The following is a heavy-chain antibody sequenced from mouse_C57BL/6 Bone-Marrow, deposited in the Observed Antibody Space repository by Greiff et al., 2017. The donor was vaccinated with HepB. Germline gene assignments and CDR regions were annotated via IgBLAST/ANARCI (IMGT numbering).Heavy chain of an antibody. J-gene: IGHJ1*03. CDR1: GFTFSSYA. D-gene: IGHD1-1*01. CDR3: ARRRGSSYNWYFDV. CDR2: ISDGGSYT. Sequence: DVMLVESGGGLVKPGGSLKLSCAASGFTFSSYAMSWVRQTPEKRLEWVATISDGGSYTYYPDNVKGRFTISRDNAKNNLYLQMSHLKSEDTAMYYCARRRGSSYNWYFDVWGTGTTVTVSS. V-gene: IGHV5-4*03.